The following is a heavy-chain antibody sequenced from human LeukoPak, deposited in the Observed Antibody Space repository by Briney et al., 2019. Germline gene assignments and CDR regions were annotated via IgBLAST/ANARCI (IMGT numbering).Heavy chain of an antibody. J-gene: IGHJ4*02. D-gene: IGHD6-19*01. CDR3: ARQARAVAGRRGRRPFDY. CDR1: GGSISSYY. CDR2: INHSGST. V-gene: IGHV4-34*01. Sequence: SETLSLTCTVSGGSISSYYWSWIRQPPGKGLEWIGEINHSGSTNYNPSLKSRVTISVDTSKNQFSLKLSSVTAADTAVYYCARQARAVAGRRGRRPFDYWGQGTLVTVSS.